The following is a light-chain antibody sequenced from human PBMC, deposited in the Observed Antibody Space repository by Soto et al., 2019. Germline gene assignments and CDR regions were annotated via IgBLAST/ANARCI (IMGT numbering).Light chain of an antibody. CDR3: QQYNSYSRT. Sequence: DIQMTPSPSTLSASVGDRVTITCRASQSISSWLAWYQQKPGKAPKLLIYDASSLESGVPSRFSGSGSETEFTLTISSLQPDDFATYYCQQYNSYSRTFGQGTKVDIK. J-gene: IGKJ1*01. CDR2: DAS. CDR1: QSISSW. V-gene: IGKV1-5*01.